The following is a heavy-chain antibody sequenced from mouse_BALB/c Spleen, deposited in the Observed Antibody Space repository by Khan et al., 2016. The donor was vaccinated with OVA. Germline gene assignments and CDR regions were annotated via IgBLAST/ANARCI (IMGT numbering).Heavy chain of an antibody. Sequence: EVELVESGGDLVKPGGSLKLSCAASGFTFSTYGMSWVRQAPDKRLEWVATVSTGGSYTYYPDSVKGRFTISRDNAKNTLYLQLSCLRSEDTAMFYCTKLAYYYGGEGFTYWGQGTLVTVSA. D-gene: IGHD1-1*02. CDR3: TKLAYYYGGEGFTY. J-gene: IGHJ3*01. CDR1: GFTFSTYG. V-gene: IGHV5-6*01. CDR2: VSTGGSYT.